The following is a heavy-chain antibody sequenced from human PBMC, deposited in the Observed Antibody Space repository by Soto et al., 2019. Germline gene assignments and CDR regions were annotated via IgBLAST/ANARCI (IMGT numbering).Heavy chain of an antibody. CDR3: AREEYYYGSGSFFTG. J-gene: IGHJ4*02. CDR2: IIPILGIA. D-gene: IGHD3-10*01. CDR1: GGTFSSYT. Sequence: QVQLVQSGAEVKKPGSSVKVCCKASGGTFSSYTISWVRQAPGQGLEWMGRIIPILGIANYAQKFQGRVTITADKSTSTAYMELSSLRSEDTAVYYCAREEYYYGSGSFFTGWGQGTLVTVSS. V-gene: IGHV1-69*08.